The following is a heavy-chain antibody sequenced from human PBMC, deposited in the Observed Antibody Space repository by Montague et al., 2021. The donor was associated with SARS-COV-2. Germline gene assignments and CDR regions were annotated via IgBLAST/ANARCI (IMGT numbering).Heavy chain of an antibody. CDR3: ARFGSGTVGFDL. CDR2: IRTTGNT. J-gene: IGHJ4*02. CDR1: GASISTGIYY. V-gene: IGHV4-61*02. Sequence: TLSLTCTVSGASISTGIYYWSWIRQPAGKGLEWIGRIRTTGNTYYNSSLESRVFMSVDTSTNQFSLSLTSVTAADTAVYFCARFGSGTVGFDLWGQGTLVTVSS. D-gene: IGHD1-26*01.